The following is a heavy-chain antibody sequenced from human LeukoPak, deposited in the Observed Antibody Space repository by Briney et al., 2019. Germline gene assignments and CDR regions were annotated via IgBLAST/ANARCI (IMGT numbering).Heavy chain of an antibody. D-gene: IGHD5-12*01. V-gene: IGHV4-39*01. CDR2: IYHSGTT. Sequence: SETLSLTCSVSGGSITSSSSYWAWIRQPPGKGLEWIGTIYHSGTTYYSPSLKSRVTMSVDTFKNQFSLRLSSVTAADTSVYFCASLRDDTGRGYSYFDLWGQGTLVTVSS. CDR1: GGSITSSSSY. CDR3: ASLRDDTGRGYSYFDL. J-gene: IGHJ4*02.